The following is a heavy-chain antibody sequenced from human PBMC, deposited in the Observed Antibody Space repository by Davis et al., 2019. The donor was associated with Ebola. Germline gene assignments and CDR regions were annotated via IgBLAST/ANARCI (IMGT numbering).Heavy chain of an antibody. J-gene: IGHJ6*02. Sequence: GESLKISCAVSGMTFRTYGMHWVCQAPGKGLEWVAVIAYDGSVKQYVDSVKGRFTISRDESKNTVYLQMNSLRAEDTAVYYCAKVRVRYFSNDHYGMDVWGPGTSVIVSS. CDR3: AKVRVRYFSNDHYGMDV. CDR1: GMTFRTYG. D-gene: IGHD4-11*01. CDR2: IAYDGSVK. V-gene: IGHV3-33*05.